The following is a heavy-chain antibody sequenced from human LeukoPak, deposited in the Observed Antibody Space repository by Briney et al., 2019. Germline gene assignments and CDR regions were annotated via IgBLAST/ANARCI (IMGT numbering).Heavy chain of an antibody. D-gene: IGHD6-13*01. Sequence: GGSLRLSCAASGFTFSGYSMSWVRQAPGKGLEWVSYISSSSSIIYHADSVKGRFTTSRDNAKNSLYLQMNSLRDEDTAVYYCAKDLTSIAAATFDYWGQGTLVTVSS. CDR1: GFTFSGYS. V-gene: IGHV3-48*02. J-gene: IGHJ4*02. CDR3: AKDLTSIAAATFDY. CDR2: ISSSSSII.